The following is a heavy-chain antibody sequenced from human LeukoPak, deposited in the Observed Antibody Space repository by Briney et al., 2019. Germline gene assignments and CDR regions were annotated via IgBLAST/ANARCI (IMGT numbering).Heavy chain of an antibody. CDR2: IKQDGSEK. V-gene: IGHV3-7*01. CDR1: GLTFSSYW. CDR3: ARGGRLLWFGESVYYFDY. D-gene: IGHD3-10*01. Sequence: GRSLRLSCAASGLTFSSYWMSWVRQAQRKGLEWVAYIKQDGSEKYYVDSVKGRLTIYRDNAKNSLYLQMNSLRAEDTAVYYCARGGRLLWFGESVYYFDYWGQGTLVTVSS. J-gene: IGHJ4*02.